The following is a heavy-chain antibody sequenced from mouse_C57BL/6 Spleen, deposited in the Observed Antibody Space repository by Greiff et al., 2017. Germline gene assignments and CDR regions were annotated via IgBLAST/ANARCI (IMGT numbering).Heavy chain of an antibody. V-gene: IGHV1-59*01. D-gene: IGHD1-1*01. CDR2: IDPSDSYT. CDR3: ARRGITTVAVDV. J-gene: IGHJ1*03. Sequence: QVQLQQPGAELVRPGTSVKLSCKASGYTFTSYWMHWVKQRPGQGLEWIGVIDPSDSYTNYNQKFKGKATLTVDTSSSTAYMQLSSLTSEDSAVYYCARRGITTVAVDVWGTGTTVTVSS. CDR1: GYTFTSYW.